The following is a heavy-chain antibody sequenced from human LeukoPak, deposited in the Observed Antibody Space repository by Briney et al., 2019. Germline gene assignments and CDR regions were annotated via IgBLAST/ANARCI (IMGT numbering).Heavy chain of an antibody. D-gene: IGHD5-12*01. V-gene: IGHV5-51*01. CDR2: IYPGDSDT. CDR3: ARGKGYSGYVDWFDP. Sequence: GESLKISCKGSGYSFTSYWIGWVRQMPGKGQEWMGIIYPGDSDTRYSPSFQGQVTISADKSISTAYLQWSSLKASDTAMYYCARGKGYSGYVDWFDPWGQGTLVTVSS. J-gene: IGHJ5*02. CDR1: GYSFTSYW.